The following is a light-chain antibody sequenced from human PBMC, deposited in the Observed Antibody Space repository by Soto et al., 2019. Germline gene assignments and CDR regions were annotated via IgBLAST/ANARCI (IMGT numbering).Light chain of an antibody. CDR3: QQYSTMPFT. J-gene: IGKJ3*01. CDR1: QSVLYTSNNKDY. V-gene: IGKV4-1*01. Sequence: IVMTQSPESLAVSLGERATINCKSGQSVLYTSNNKDYLAWYQQKPGQPPKLLIYWASTRESGVPDRFSGSGSGTDFTLTISSLQAEDVAVYYCQQYSTMPFTFGPGTKVDIK. CDR2: WAS.